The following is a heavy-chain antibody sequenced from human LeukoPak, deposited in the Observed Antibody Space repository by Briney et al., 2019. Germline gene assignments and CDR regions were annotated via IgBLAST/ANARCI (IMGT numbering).Heavy chain of an antibody. CDR3: ARAGYYDYSGSNLDY. CDR1: GGTFSSYA. J-gene: IGHJ4*02. Sequence: ASVKVSCKASGGTFSSYAISWVRQAPGQGLEWMGIINPSGGSTSYAQKFQGRVTMTRDTSTSTVYMELSSLRSEDTAVYYCARAGYYDYSGSNLDYWGQGTLVTVSS. CDR2: INPSGGST. D-gene: IGHD3-22*01. V-gene: IGHV1-46*01.